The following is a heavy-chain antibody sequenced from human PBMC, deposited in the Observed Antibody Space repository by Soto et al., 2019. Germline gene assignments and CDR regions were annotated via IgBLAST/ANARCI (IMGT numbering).Heavy chain of an antibody. CDR3: AKDLGHGGRGAFDI. CDR1: GFTFSSYC. CDR2: ISYDGSNK. J-gene: IGHJ3*02. D-gene: IGHD7-27*01. V-gene: IGHV3-30*18. Sequence: QVQLVESGGGVVQPGRSLRLSCAASGFTFSSYCMHWVRQAPGKGLERVAVISYDGSNKYYADSVKGRFTISRDNSKNTLYMQMNSLRAEDTAVYYCAKDLGHGGRGAFDIWGQGTMVTVSS.